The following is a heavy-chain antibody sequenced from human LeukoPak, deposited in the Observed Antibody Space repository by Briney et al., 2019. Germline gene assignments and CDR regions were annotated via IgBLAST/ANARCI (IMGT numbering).Heavy chain of an antibody. Sequence: ASVKVSCKASGYTFTGYYMHWVRQAPGQGLEWMGWINPNSGGTNYAQKFQGWVTMTRDTSISTAYMELSRLRSDDTAVYYCARGNLVVVAATKSAFDIWGQGTMVTVSS. D-gene: IGHD2-15*01. CDR1: GYTFTGYY. V-gene: IGHV1-2*04. CDR2: INPNSGGT. J-gene: IGHJ3*02. CDR3: ARGNLVVVAATKSAFDI.